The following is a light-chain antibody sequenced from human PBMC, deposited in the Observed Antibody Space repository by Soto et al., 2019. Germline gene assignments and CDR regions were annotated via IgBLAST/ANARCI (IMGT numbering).Light chain of an antibody. CDR3: AAWDDSLNGPV. Sequence: QSVLTQPPSASGTPGQRVTISCSGSTSNIGSNSANWYHQLPGTAPKLLIYSNIQRPSGVPDRFSGSKSGTSASLAISGLQSEDEADYYCAAWDDSLNGPVFGGGTKLTVL. CDR2: SNI. CDR1: TSNIGSNS. J-gene: IGLJ2*01. V-gene: IGLV1-44*01.